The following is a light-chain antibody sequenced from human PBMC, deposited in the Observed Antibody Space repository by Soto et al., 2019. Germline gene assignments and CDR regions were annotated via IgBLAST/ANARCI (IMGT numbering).Light chain of an antibody. CDR3: QVRDVWPS. CDR1: QSVSTS. CDR2: DAS. J-gene: IGKJ1*01. V-gene: IGKV3-11*01. Sequence: IVLTQSPVTLALSPGERAVLSCRASQSVSTSLAWYQHKPGQAPRLFIYDASKRAPGIPARFSGSGSGTDFTLTISSLEPEDHAVYYCQVRDVWPSFGQGTKV.